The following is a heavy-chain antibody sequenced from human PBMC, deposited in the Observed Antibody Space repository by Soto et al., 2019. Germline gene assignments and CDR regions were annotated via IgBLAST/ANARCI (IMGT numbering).Heavy chain of an antibody. Sequence: QVQLVESGGGVVQPGRSLRLSCAASGFTFSSSGMHWVLQAPGKGLEWVAVVWYDGSDKYYGDSVKGRFTISRDNSKNTLYLQMNSLRAAVTAVYYCARDLGGVTETFDYWGKGSLVTVSS. CDR3: ARDLGGVTETFDY. CDR1: GFTFSSSG. V-gene: IGHV3-33*01. CDR2: VWYDGSDK. D-gene: IGHD3-16*01. J-gene: IGHJ4*02.